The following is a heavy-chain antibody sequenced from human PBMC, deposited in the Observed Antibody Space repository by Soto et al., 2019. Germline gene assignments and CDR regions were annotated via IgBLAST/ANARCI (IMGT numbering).Heavy chain of an antibody. CDR3: ARRSPRGYGNYYYYGMDV. CDR1: GYTFTSYG. D-gene: IGHD5-12*01. CDR2: ISAYNGNT. V-gene: IGHV1-18*01. Sequence: ASVKVSCKASGYTFTSYGISWVRQAPGQGLEWMGWISAYNGNTNYAQKLQGRVTMTADESTSTAYMELSSLRSEDTAVYYCARRSPRGYGNYYYYGMDVWGQGTTVTVSS. J-gene: IGHJ6*02.